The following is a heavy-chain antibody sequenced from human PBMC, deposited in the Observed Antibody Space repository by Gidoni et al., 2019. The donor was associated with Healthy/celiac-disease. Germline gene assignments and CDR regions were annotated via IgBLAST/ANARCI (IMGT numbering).Heavy chain of an antibody. CDR3: ARPPSYPNSYFDY. J-gene: IGHJ4*02. CDR2: IYYSGST. V-gene: IGHV4-39*01. CDR1: GGSISSSSYY. D-gene: IGHD1-26*01. Sequence: QLQLQESGPGLVKPSETLSLTCTVSGGSISSSSYYWGWIRQPPGKGLEWIGSIYYSGSTYYNPSLKSRVTISVDTSKNQFSLKLSSVTAADTAVYYCARPPSYPNSYFDYWGQGTLVTVSS.